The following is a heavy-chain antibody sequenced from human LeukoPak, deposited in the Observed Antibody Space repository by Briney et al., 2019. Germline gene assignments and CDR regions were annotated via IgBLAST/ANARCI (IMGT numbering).Heavy chain of an antibody. D-gene: IGHD3-10*01. CDR1: GFTFSSYA. CDR3: VRDRQVLLWFGESSDFDY. J-gene: IGHJ4*02. Sequence: GGSLRLSCAASGFTFSSYAMHWVRQAPGKGLEWVAVISYDGSNKYYADSVKGRFTISRDNSKNTLYLQMNSLRAEDTAVYYCVRDRQVLLWFGESSDFDYWGQGTLVTVSS. V-gene: IGHV3-30-3*01. CDR2: ISYDGSNK.